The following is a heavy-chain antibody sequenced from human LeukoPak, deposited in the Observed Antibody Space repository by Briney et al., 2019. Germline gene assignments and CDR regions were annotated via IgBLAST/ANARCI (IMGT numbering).Heavy chain of an antibody. CDR2: IFPSGGEI. J-gene: IGHJ3*01. D-gene: IGHD2-21*02. V-gene: IGHV3-23*01. Sequence: PGGSLRLSCAASGFTFSSYAMSWVRQPPGKGLEWVSSIFPSGGEIHYADPVRGRFTISRDNSKSTLSLQMNSLRAEDTAIYYCARHGPVVTATDAFDLWGQGTMVTVSS. CDR1: GFTFSSYA. CDR3: ARHGPVVTATDAFDL.